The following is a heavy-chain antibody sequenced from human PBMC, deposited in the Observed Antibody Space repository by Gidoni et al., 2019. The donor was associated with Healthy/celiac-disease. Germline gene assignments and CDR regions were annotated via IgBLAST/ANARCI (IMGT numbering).Heavy chain of an antibody. CDR1: GGSFSGYY. CDR2: INHSGST. Sequence: QVQLQQWVAGLFMPAETLSLTCAVHGGSFSGYYWSWLRQPPGKGLEWIGEINHSGSTNYNPSLKSRVTISVDTSKNQFSLKLSSVTAADTAVYYCARSTSMVRGVRQYYYYYYMDVWGKGTTVTVSS. CDR3: ARSTSMVRGVRQYYYYYYMDV. D-gene: IGHD3-10*01. J-gene: IGHJ6*03. V-gene: IGHV4-34*01.